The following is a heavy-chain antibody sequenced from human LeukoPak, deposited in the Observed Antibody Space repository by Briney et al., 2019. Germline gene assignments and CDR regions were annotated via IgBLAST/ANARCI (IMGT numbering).Heavy chain of an antibody. CDR1: CGYISSYY. CDR2: IYTSGST. J-gene: IGHJ6*02. CDR3: ARVGDYYYYGMDV. V-gene: IGHV4-4*07. Sequence: SETLSLTCTVSCGYISSYYWSWIREPAGKGLEWIGRIYTSGSTNYNPSLKSRVTMSVDTFKNQFSLKLSSVTAADTAVYYCARVGDYYYYGMDVWGQGTTVTVSS.